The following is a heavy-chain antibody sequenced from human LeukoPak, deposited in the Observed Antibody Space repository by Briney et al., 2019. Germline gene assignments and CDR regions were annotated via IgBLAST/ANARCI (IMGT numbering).Heavy chain of an antibody. CDR3: LYGGNSDAFDI. D-gene: IGHD4-23*01. CDR1: GYTFTSYY. J-gene: IGHJ3*02. V-gene: IGHV1-46*01. CDR2: INPSGGST. Sequence: ASVKVSCKASGYTFTSYYMHWVRQAPGQGLEWMGIINPSGGSTSYAQKFQGRVTMTRDMSTSTVYMELSSLRSEDTAVYYCLYGGNSDAFDIWGQGTMVTVSS.